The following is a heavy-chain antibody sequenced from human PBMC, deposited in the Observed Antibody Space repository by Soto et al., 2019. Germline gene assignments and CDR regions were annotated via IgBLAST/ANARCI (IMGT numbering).Heavy chain of an antibody. CDR3: ARQLIVYSSSWPWYYYGMDF. J-gene: IGHJ6*02. CDR2: IYHSGST. D-gene: IGHD6-6*01. V-gene: IGHV4-4*02. Sequence: SETLSLTCAVYGGSISSSNWWSWVRQPPGKGLEWIGEIYHSGSTNYTPSLKSRVTISVDKSKNQFSLKLTSVTAADTAVYYCARQLIVYSSSWPWYYYGMDFWGPGPTVTVSS. CDR1: GGSISSSNW.